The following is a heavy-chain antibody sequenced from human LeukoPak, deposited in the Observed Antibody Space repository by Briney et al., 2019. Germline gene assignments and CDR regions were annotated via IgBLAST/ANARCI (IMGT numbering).Heavy chain of an antibody. Sequence: GGSLRPSCTASGFTFGDYAMSWVRQAPGKGLEWVGFIRSKAYGGTTEYAASVKGRFTISRDDSKSIAYLQMNSLKTEDTAVYYCTRVSPYGDFLPLYWGQGTLVTVSS. CDR3: TRVSPYGDFLPLY. CDR2: IRSKAYGGTT. V-gene: IGHV3-49*04. D-gene: IGHD4-17*01. J-gene: IGHJ4*02. CDR1: GFTFGDYA.